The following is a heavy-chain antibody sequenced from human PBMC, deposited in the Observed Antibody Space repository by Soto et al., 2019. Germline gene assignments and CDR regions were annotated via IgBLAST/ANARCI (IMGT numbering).Heavy chain of an antibody. V-gene: IGHV1-24*01. Sequence: ASLKVSCKASLYSLSKLSIHWVRQAPGKGLEWMGGFDPEDGETIYAQKFQGRVTMTEDTSTDTAYMELSSLRSEDMAVYYCARGGIAAAAPPDYWGQGTLVTVS. CDR1: LYSLSKLS. CDR3: ARGGIAAAAPPDY. CDR2: FDPEDGET. D-gene: IGHD6-13*01. J-gene: IGHJ4*02.